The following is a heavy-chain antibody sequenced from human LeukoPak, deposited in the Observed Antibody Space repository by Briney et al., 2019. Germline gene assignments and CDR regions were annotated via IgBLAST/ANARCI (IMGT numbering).Heavy chain of an antibody. V-gene: IGHV3-11*01. J-gene: IGHJ6*03. CDR1: GFTFSDYY. CDR2: ISSSGSTI. CDR3: ARDPPGSGSYYNGVASYYYYYMDV. Sequence: PGGSLRLSCAASGFTFSDYYMSWIRQAPGKGLEWVSYISSSGSTIYYADSVKGRFTISRDNAKNSLYLQMNSLRAEDTAVYYCARDPPGSGSYYNGVASYYYYYMDVWGKGTTVTISS. D-gene: IGHD3-10*01.